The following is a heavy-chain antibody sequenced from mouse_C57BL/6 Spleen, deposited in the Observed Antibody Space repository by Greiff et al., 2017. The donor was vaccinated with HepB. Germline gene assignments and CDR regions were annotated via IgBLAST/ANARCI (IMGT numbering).Heavy chain of an antibody. J-gene: IGHJ2*01. Sequence: EVQLQQSGAELVRPGASVKLSCTASGFNIKDYYMHWVKQRPEQGLEWIGRIDPEDGDTEYAPKFQGKATMTADTSSNTAYLQLSSLTSEDTAVYYCTSSYYGYDESYWGQGTTLTVSS. D-gene: IGHD2-9*01. CDR2: IDPEDGDT. CDR1: GFNIKDYY. CDR3: TSSYYGYDESY. V-gene: IGHV14-1*01.